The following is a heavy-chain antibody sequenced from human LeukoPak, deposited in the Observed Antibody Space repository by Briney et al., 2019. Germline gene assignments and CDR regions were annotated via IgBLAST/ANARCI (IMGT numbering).Heavy chain of an antibody. CDR3: TTYSGRYLGFAEYFQN. Sequence: KPGGSLRLSCTASGLTFGDYAMSWFRQAPGKGLEWVGFIRSKAYGGTTEYAASVKGRFTISRDDSKSIAYLQMNSLKTEDTAVYYCTTYSGRYLGFAEYFQNWGQGTLVTVSS. CDR2: IRSKAYGGTT. V-gene: IGHV3-49*05. D-gene: IGHD1-26*01. J-gene: IGHJ1*01. CDR1: GLTFGDYA.